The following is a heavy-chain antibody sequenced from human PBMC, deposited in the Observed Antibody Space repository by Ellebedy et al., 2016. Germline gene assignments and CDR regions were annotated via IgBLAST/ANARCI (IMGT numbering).Heavy chain of an antibody. CDR1: GFTFSSYG. D-gene: IGHD3-16*01. CDR3: TREFYANPDL. Sequence: GESLKISXAASGFTFSSYGMHWVRQAPGKGLEWVAVIWYDGSNKYYADSVKGRFTISRDNGNNLVFLDMTSLSAEDTGTYYCTREFYANPDLWGQGTLVTVSS. CDR2: IWYDGSNK. V-gene: IGHV3-33*01. J-gene: IGHJ5*02.